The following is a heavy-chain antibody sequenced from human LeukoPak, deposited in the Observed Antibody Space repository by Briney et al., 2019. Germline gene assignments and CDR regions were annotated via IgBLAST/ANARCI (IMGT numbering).Heavy chain of an antibody. CDR3: ARDQVGATNAFDI. Sequence: GGSLRLSCEASAFAFSGYYMHWVRQAPGEGLVWVSYVNPDGSNTNYADSVKGRFTISRDNSKNTLYLQMNSLRAEDTAVYYCARDQVGATNAFDIWGQGTMVTVSS. D-gene: IGHD1-26*01. V-gene: IGHV3-74*01. J-gene: IGHJ3*02. CDR2: VNPDGSNT. CDR1: AFAFSGYY.